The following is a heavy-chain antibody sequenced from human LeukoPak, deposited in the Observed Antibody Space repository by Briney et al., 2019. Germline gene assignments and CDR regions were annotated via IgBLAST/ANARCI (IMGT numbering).Heavy chain of an antibody. Sequence: SETLSLTCAVYGGSFSGYYWSWIRQPPGKGLEWIGEINHSGSTNYNPSLESRVTISVDTSKNQFSLKLSSVTAADTAVYYCARGGRLWFGERWFDPWGQGTLVTVSS. CDR1: GGSFSGYY. CDR3: ARGGRLWFGERWFDP. D-gene: IGHD3-10*01. J-gene: IGHJ5*02. CDR2: INHSGST. V-gene: IGHV4-34*01.